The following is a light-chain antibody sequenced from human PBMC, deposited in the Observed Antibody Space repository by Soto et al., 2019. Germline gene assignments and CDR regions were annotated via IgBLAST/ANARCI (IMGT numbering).Light chain of an antibody. J-gene: IGKJ5*01. Sequence: EIVMTQSPATLSVSPGERATLSCRASQSVSSNLAWYQQKPGQAPRLLIYGASTRATGIPARFSGSESGTEFTLTISSLQSEDFAVYYCHHYHNWPMTFGQGTRLEI. CDR3: HHYHNWPMT. V-gene: IGKV3-15*01. CDR1: QSVSSN. CDR2: GAS.